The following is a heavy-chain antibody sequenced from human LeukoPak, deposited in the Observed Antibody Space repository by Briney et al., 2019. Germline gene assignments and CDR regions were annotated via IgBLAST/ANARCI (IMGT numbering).Heavy chain of an antibody. CDR3: AKDMSGGDCPDY. CDR1: AFTFSSYG. D-gene: IGHD2-21*02. V-gene: IGHV3-30*18. CDR2: ISYDGSDK. Sequence: GGSLRLSCAASAFTFSSYGMHWVRQAPGKGLEWVVLISYDGSDKGYAKSVKGRFTISRDNSKNTLYLQMNSLRAEDTAVYYCAKDMSGGDCPDYWGQGTLVTVSS. J-gene: IGHJ4*02.